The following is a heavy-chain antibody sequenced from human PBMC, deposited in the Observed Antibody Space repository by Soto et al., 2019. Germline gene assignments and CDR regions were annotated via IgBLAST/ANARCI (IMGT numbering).Heavy chain of an antibody. V-gene: IGHV4-31*03. D-gene: IGHD2-15*01. CDR1: GGSITSGGHY. CDR2: IYYSGST. J-gene: IGHJ4*02. CDR3: TGHYSRSWVHNY. Sequence: PSETLSLTCIVSGGSITSGGHYWIWIRQQPGKGLEWIGIIYYSGSTSYNPSLNGRASMSLDRSKNQFSLRLTSVSPADTAVYYCTGHYSRSWVHNYWGQGTLVTVSS.